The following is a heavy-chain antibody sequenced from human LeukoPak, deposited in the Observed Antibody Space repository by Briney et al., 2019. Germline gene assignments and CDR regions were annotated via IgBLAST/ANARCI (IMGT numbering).Heavy chain of an antibody. V-gene: IGHV1-69*06. D-gene: IGHD1-26*01. CDR1: GGTFSSYA. CDR2: IIPIFGTA. CDR3: ATERYFKHGRQFDY. Sequence: ASVKVSCKASGGTFSSYAISWVRQAPGQGLEWMGGIIPIFGTANYAQKFQGRVTMTEDTSTDTAYMELSSLRSEDTAVYYCATERYFKHGRQFDYWGQGTLVTVSS. J-gene: IGHJ4*02.